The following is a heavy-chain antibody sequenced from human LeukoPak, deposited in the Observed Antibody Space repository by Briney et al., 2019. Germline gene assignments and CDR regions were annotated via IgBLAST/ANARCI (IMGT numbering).Heavy chain of an antibody. Sequence: GGSLRLSCAASGFTFSSYGMHWVRQAPGKGLEWVAFIRYDGSNKYYADSVKGRFTISRDNSKNTLYLQMNSLRAEDTAVYYCGKGRGQDSSGYLGAFDIWGQGTMVTVSS. CDR1: GFTFSSYG. CDR2: IRYDGSNK. CDR3: GKGRGQDSSGYLGAFDI. D-gene: IGHD3-22*01. V-gene: IGHV3-30*02. J-gene: IGHJ3*02.